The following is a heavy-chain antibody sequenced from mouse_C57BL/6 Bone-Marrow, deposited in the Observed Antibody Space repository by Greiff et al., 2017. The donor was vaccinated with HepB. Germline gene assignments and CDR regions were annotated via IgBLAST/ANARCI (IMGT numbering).Heavy chain of an antibody. J-gene: IGHJ3*01. CDR3: AREGYYVVAPAPGFAY. CDR1: GFTFSSYG. V-gene: IGHV5-6*02. Sequence: EVMLVESGGDLVKPGGSLKLSCAASGFTFSSYGMSWVRQTPDKRLEWVATISSGGSYTYYPDSVKGRFTISRDNAKNTLYLQMSSLKSEDTAMYYCAREGYYVVAPAPGFAYWGQGTLVTVSA. CDR2: ISSGGSYT. D-gene: IGHD2-3*01.